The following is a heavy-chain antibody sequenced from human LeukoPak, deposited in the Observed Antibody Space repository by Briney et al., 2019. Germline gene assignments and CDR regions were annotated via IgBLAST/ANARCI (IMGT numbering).Heavy chain of an antibody. CDR3: AGGRHYSDDSSSRNFDY. D-gene: IGHD3-22*01. V-gene: IGHV3-30-3*01. J-gene: IGHJ4*02. CDR1: GFTFSFYS. Sequence: GGSLRLSCAASGFTFSFYSMHWVRQGPGEGLQWVAAISFDGSNKYSTDSVKGRITISRDNSKNTLYLQMSSLRAEDTALYYCAGGRHYSDDSSSRNFDYWGQGTLVTVSS. CDR2: ISFDGSNK.